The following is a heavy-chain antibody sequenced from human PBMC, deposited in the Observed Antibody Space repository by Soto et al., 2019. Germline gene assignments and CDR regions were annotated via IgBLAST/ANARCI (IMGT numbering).Heavy chain of an antibody. Sequence: SETLSLTCTVSGGSISSYYWSWIRQPPGKGLEWIGYIYYSGGTNYNPSLKSRVTISVDTSKNQFSLKLSSVTAADTAVYYCARDLVRQQLSAFDIWGQGTMVTVS. D-gene: IGHD6-13*01. CDR3: ARDLVRQQLSAFDI. CDR1: GGSISSYY. CDR2: IYYSGGT. V-gene: IGHV4-59*01. J-gene: IGHJ3*02.